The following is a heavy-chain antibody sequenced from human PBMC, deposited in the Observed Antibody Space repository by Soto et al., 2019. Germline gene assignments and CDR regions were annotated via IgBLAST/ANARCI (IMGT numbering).Heavy chain of an antibody. D-gene: IGHD5-18*01. Sequence: EVQLVESGGGLVKPGGSLRLSCAASGFTFSSYSMNWVRQAPGKGLEWVSSISSSSSYIYYAESVKGRFTISRDNAKNSLYLQMNSLRAEDTAVYYCARTLTAPSVDYWGQGTLVTVSS. CDR3: ARTLTAPSVDY. CDR2: ISSSSSYI. J-gene: IGHJ4*02. CDR1: GFTFSSYS. V-gene: IGHV3-21*01.